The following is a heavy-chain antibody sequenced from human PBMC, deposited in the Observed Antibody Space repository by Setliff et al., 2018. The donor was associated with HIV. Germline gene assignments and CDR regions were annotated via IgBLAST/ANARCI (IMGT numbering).Heavy chain of an antibody. J-gene: IGHJ4*02. Sequence: ASVKVSCKASGYTLTNYDINWVRQATGQGLEWMGWMDPSGATGYAQEFQGRVTMTRDTSISTAYMELSSLRSEDTAVYYCARVISGRGRELPDFDYWGQGTQVTVSS. CDR1: GYTLTNYD. CDR2: MDPSGAT. D-gene: IGHD3-10*01. CDR3: ARVISGRGRELPDFDY. V-gene: IGHV1-8*02.